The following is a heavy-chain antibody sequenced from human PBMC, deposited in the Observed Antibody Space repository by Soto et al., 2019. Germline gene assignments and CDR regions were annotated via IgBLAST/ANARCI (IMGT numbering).Heavy chain of an antibody. CDR3: ARGAGGNYYFDY. Sequence: SETLSLTCTVSGGSINRGGYYWTWIRQHPGKGLEWIGSVYYSGSTNYNPSLKSRVTISVDTSKNQFSLILSSVSAADTAVYYCARGAGGNYYFDYWGQGTLVTVSS. CDR2: VYYSGST. CDR1: GGSINRGGYY. D-gene: IGHD2-21*02. V-gene: IGHV4-31*03. J-gene: IGHJ4*02.